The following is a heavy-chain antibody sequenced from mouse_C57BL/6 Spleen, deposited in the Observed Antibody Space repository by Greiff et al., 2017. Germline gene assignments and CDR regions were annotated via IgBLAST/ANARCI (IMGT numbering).Heavy chain of an antibody. V-gene: IGHV5-16*01. Sequence: EVQVVESEGGLVQPGSSMKLSCTASGFTFSDYYMAWVRQVPEKGLEWVANINYDGSSTYYLDSLKSRFIISRDNAKNILYLQMSSLKSEDTATYYCARRDDDYAMDDWGQGTSVTVSS. CDR2: INYDGSST. D-gene: IGHD2-14*01. J-gene: IGHJ4*01. CDR3: ARRDDDYAMDD. CDR1: GFTFSDYY.